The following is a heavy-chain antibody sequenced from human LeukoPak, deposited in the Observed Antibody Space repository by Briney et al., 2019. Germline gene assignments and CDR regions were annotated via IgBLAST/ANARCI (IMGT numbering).Heavy chain of an antibody. V-gene: IGHV3-7*01. CDR1: GFTFSIYW. J-gene: IGHJ4*02. CDR2: IKQDGSEK. Sequence: PGGSLRLSCAASGFTFSIYWMSWVRQAPGKGLEWVANIKQDGSEKYYVDSVKGRFTISRDNAKNSLYPQMNSLRAEDTAVYYCARGGKGVGYRGDYWGQGTLVTVSS. CDR3: ARGGKGVGYRGDY. D-gene: IGHD3-3*01.